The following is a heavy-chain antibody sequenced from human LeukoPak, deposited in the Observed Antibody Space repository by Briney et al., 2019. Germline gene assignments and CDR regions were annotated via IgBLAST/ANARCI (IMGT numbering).Heavy chain of an antibody. CDR1: GFTFSSYG. V-gene: IGHV3-33*06. D-gene: IGHD7-27*01. CDR3: AKGNWGDC. CDR2: IWYDGSSK. J-gene: IGHJ4*02. Sequence: GGSLRLSCAASGFTFSSYGMHWVRQAPGKGLEWVAVIWYDGSSKYYADSVRGRFTIFRDNSKNTVYLQMNSLRAEDAAVYYCAKGNWGDCWGQGTLVIVSS.